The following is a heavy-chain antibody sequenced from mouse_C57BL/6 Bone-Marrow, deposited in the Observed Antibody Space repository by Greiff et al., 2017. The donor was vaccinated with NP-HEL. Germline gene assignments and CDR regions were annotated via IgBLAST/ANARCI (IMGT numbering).Heavy chain of an antibody. Sequence: QVQLQQPGAELVRPGSSVKLSCKASGYTFTSYWLHWVKQRPIQGLEWIGNIDPSDSETHYNQKFKDKATLTVDKSSSTAYMQLSSLTSEDSAVYYCARGGYYYGSSRYYFDYWGQGTTLTVSS. CDR2: IDPSDSET. J-gene: IGHJ2*01. V-gene: IGHV1-52*01. CDR3: ARGGYYYGSSRYYFDY. D-gene: IGHD1-1*01. CDR1: GYTFTSYW.